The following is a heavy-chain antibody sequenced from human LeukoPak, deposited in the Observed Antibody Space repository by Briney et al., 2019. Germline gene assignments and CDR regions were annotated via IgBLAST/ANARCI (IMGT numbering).Heavy chain of an antibody. CDR2: INPSGGDT. D-gene: IGHD2-15*01. CDR3: ARDPIYCSGGSCYSGGYMFV. J-gene: IGHJ6*03. V-gene: IGHV1-46*04. CDR1: GYIFSSYN. Sequence: WASLKVSCTASGYIFSSYNMHWVRQAPGQGLEWLGIINPSGGDTKYALTMQGRITLTRDKSTSTVYLELSSLPSDDTAVYYCARDPIYCSGGSCYSGGYMFVWGKGATVTISS.